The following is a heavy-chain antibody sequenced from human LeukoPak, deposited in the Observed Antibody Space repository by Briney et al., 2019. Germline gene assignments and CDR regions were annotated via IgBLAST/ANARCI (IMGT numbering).Heavy chain of an antibody. J-gene: IGHJ4*02. CDR1: AFTFSSYG. V-gene: IGHV3-30*02. Sequence: GGSLRLSCAASAFTFSSYGMHWVRQAPGKGLEWVAFIRYDGSNKYYADSVKGRVTISRDNSKNTLYLQMNSLRAEDTAVYYCAKDPPYSSGWVDYWGQGTLVTVSS. CDR3: AKDPPYSSGWVDY. CDR2: IRYDGSNK. D-gene: IGHD6-19*01.